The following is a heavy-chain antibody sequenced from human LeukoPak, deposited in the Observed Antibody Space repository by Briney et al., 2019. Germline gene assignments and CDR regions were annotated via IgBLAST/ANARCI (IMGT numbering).Heavy chain of an antibody. Sequence: SETLSLTCTVSGGSISSYYWSWIRQPPGKGLEWIGYIYYSGSTNYNPSLKSRVTISVNTSKNQFSLKLSSVTAADTAVYYCARDIPKGTFDYWGQGTLVTVSS. CDR3: ARDIPKGTFDY. CDR1: GGSISSYY. D-gene: IGHD2-21*01. V-gene: IGHV4-59*01. CDR2: IYYSGST. J-gene: IGHJ4*02.